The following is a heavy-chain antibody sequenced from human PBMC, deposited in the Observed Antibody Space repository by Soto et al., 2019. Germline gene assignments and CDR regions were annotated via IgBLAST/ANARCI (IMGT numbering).Heavy chain of an antibody. V-gene: IGHV3-9*01. J-gene: IGHJ4*02. CDR2: ISWNSGSI. D-gene: IGHD6-6*01. Sequence: PGGSLRLSCAAFGFTFNDYAMHWVRQTPGKGLEWVSGISWNSGSIDYADSVKGRFTISRDNAKNSPYLQMNSLRAEDTAFYYCVKDIGYSTSWTGVYYFDYWGQGTLVTVSS. CDR1: GFTFNDYA. CDR3: VKDIGYSTSWTGVYYFDY.